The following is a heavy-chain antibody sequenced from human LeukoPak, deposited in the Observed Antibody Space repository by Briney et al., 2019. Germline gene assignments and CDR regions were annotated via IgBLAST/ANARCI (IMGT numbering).Heavy chain of an antibody. V-gene: IGHV5-10-1*01. CDR2: IDPSDSYT. CDR3: ARVRLLWPGVAFDI. D-gene: IGHD2-2*01. CDR1: GYRFTSYW. J-gene: IGHJ3*02. Sequence: GESLKISFKGSGYRFTSYWISWVRPMPGKGLEWMGRIDPSDSYTNYSPSFQGHVTISADKSISTAYLQWSSLKASDTAMYYCARVRLLWPGVAFDIWGQGTMVTVSS.